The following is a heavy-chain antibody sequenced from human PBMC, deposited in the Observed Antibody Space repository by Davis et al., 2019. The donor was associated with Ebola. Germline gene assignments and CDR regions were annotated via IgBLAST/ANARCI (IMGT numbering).Heavy chain of an antibody. CDR2: ISSSSSYI. CDR3: ARLGGSGYPGADY. Sequence: PGGSLRLSCAASGFTFSSYAMHWVRQAPGKGLEWVSSISSSSSYIYYADSVKGRFTISRDNSKNTLYLQMNSLRAEDTAVYYCARLGGSGYPGADYWGQGTLVTVSS. CDR1: GFTFSSYA. V-gene: IGHV3-21*01. D-gene: IGHD3-22*01. J-gene: IGHJ4*02.